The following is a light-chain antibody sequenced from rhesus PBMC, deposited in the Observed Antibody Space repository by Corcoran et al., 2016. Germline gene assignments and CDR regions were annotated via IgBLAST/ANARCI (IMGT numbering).Light chain of an antibody. CDR2: GVS. J-gene: IGLJ1*01. V-gene: IGLV2S7*01. Sequence: QAAQTQPPSVSGSPGQSVNSSWTGTGGDIGGYNYVSWYQQQPGKAHKVIIYGVSQRHSGVSDRFSGSKSGNTASLTISGLQTEDEADYYCCSYTTGTTYIFGTGTRVTVL. CDR1: GGDIGGYNY. CDR3: CSYTTGTTYI.